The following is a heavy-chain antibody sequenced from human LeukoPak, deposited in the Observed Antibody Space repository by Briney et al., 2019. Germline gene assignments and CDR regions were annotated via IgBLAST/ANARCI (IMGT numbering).Heavy chain of an antibody. V-gene: IGHV3-48*03. CDR2: ISSSGSTI. CDR1: GFTFSSYE. Sequence: GGSLRLSCAASGFTFSSYEMNWVRQAPGKGLEWVSYISSSGSTIYYADSVKDRFTISRDNAKNSLYLQMNSLRAEDTAVYYCARKLRRIFGPWGQGTLVTVSS. D-gene: IGHD4-17*01. J-gene: IGHJ5*02. CDR3: ARKLRRIFGP.